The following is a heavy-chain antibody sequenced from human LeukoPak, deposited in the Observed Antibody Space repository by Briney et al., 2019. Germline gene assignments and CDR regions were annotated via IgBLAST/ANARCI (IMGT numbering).Heavy chain of an antibody. V-gene: IGHV1-2*02. CDR3: LKWNDDLDAFDI. J-gene: IGHJ3*02. D-gene: IGHD1-1*01. Sequence: RASLCVSSAPSAHTFICPSIHWARPAPGHGLAWMGWINPNSGGTNYAQKFQGRVTMTRDTSNSTAYMERSRLKSDDTAVFYCLKWNDDLDAFDIWGQGTMVTV. CDR1: AHTFICPS. CDR2: INPNSGGT.